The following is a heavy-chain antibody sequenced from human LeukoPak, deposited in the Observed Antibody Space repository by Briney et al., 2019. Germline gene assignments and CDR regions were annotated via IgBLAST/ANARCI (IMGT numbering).Heavy chain of an antibody. CDR1: GGSISSYY. J-gene: IGHJ4*02. D-gene: IGHD6-13*01. CDR2: IYYSGST. Sequence: PSETLSLTCTVSGGSISSYYWSWIRQPPGKGLEWIGYIYYSGSTNYNPSLKSRVTISVDTSKNQFSLKLSSVTAAGTAVYYCASSGLSSPPGYWGQGTLVTVSS. CDR3: ASSGLSSPPGY. V-gene: IGHV4-59*01.